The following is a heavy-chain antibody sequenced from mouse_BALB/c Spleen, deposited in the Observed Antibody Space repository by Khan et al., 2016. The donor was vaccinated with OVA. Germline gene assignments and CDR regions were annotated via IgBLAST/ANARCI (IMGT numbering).Heavy chain of an antibody. CDR2: ISTYSGNT. Sequence: QVQLQQSGPELVRPGVSVKISCKGSGYTFTDYAIYWVKQSHAKSLEWIGLISTYSGNTNYNQKFKGKATMTVDKSSSTAYMELARLTSEDSANYYCARPAYDGYYDYWGQGTTLTVSS. J-gene: IGHJ2*01. CDR1: GYTFTDYA. D-gene: IGHD2-3*01. V-gene: IGHV1S137*01. CDR3: ARPAYDGYYDY.